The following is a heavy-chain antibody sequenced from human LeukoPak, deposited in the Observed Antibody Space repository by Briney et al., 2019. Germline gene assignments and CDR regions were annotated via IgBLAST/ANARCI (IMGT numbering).Heavy chain of an antibody. CDR2: IYSGGST. CDR3: ARAKPKNMVRGLIMRREGRYYFDY. Sequence: GGSLRLSCAASGSTFSNYWMNWVRQAPGKGLEWVSVIYSGGSTYYADSVKGRFTISRDNSKSTLYIQMNSLRAEDTAVYYCARAKPKNMVRGLIMRREGRYYFDYWGQGTLVTVSS. J-gene: IGHJ4*02. V-gene: IGHV3-53*01. D-gene: IGHD3-10*01. CDR1: GSTFSNYW.